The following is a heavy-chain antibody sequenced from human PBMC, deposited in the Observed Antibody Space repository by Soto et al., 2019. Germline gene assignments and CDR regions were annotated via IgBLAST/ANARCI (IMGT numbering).Heavy chain of an antibody. CDR1: GYTFTSYY. V-gene: IGHV1-46*01. CDR2: INTSGGST. Sequence: ASVKVSRKASGYTFTSYYMHWVLQAPGQRLECMGIINTSGGSTSYAQKFQGRLTMTRDTSTSTVYMELSSLRSEDTAVYYCARGARVAGYYYGLDVWGQGATVTVSS. D-gene: IGHD3-10*01. CDR3: ARGARVAGYYYGLDV. J-gene: IGHJ6*02.